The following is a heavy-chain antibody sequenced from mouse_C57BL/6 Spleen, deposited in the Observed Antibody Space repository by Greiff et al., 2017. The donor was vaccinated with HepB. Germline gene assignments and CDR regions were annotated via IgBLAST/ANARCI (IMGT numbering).Heavy chain of an antibody. CDR1: GFTFSSYA. Sequence: EVMLVESGEGLVKPGGSLKLSCAASGFTFSSYAMSWVRQTPEKRLEWVAYISSGGDYIYYADTVKGRFTISRDNARNTLYLQMSSLKSEDTAMYYCTREGDGNPFAYWGQGTLVTVSA. CDR3: TREGDGNPFAY. V-gene: IGHV5-9-1*02. J-gene: IGHJ3*01. D-gene: IGHD2-1*01. CDR2: ISSGGDYI.